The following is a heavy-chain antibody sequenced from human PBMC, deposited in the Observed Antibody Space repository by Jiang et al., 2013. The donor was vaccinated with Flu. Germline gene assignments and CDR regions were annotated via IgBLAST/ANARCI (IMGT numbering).Heavy chain of an antibody. CDR3: ARERKLLWFGDLAPNWFDP. CDR1: GYSISSGYY. J-gene: IGHJ5*02. V-gene: IGHV4-38-2*02. Sequence: GSGLVKPSETLSLTCTVSGYSISSGYYWGWIRQPPGKGLEWIGSIYHSGSTYYNPSLKSRVTISVDTSKNQFSLKLSSVTAADTAVYYCARERKLLWFGDLAPNWFDPWGQGTLVTVSS. CDR2: IYHSGST. D-gene: IGHD3-10*01.